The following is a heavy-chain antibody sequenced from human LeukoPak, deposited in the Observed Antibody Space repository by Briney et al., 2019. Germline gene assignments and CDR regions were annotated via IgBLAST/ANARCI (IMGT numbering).Heavy chain of an antibody. CDR3: ARDFALLWLGDKPFDY. J-gene: IGHJ4*02. D-gene: IGHD3-10*01. V-gene: IGHV1-18*01. CDR2: ISALDGNT. CDR1: GYTSGDYG. Sequence: ASVKVSCKASGYTSGDYGFSWVRQAPGQGLEWMGWISALDGNTYYVQKFKGRVTMTTDSSTNTAYMELRSLRSDDTAVYFCARDFALLWLGDKPFDYWGQGTLVTVSS.